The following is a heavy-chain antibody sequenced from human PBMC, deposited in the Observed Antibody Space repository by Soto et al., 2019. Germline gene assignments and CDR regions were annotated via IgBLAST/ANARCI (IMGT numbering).Heavy chain of an antibody. Sequence: ASVKVSCKASGYTFTSYGISWVRQAPGQGLEWMGWISAYNGNTNYAQKLQGRVTMTTDTSTSTAYMELRSLRSDDTAVYYCARKVGFGELLGLNWFDPWGQGTLVTVSS. V-gene: IGHV1-18*01. D-gene: IGHD3-10*01. CDR2: ISAYNGNT. J-gene: IGHJ5*02. CDR1: GYTFTSYG. CDR3: ARKVGFGELLGLNWFDP.